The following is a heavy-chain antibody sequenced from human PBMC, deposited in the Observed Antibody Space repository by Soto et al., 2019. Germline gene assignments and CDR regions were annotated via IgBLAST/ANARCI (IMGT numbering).Heavy chain of an antibody. V-gene: IGHV3-11*06. CDR3: ARDGPGYYGLFDY. Sequence: PGGSLRLSCAASGFIFSDYYMSWIRQTPGKGLEWVSYISSSSGDTNYADSVQGRFTISRDNAKNSLYLQMNSLRAEDTAVYYCARDGPGYYGLFDYWGQGILVTVSS. J-gene: IGHJ4*02. CDR2: ISSSSGDT. CDR1: GFIFSDYY. D-gene: IGHD3-10*01.